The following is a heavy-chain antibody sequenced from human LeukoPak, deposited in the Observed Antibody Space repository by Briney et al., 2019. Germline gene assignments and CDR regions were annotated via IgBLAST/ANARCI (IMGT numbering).Heavy chain of an antibody. CDR1: GGSLRSSDYY. CDR3: ARASGVLPSFEWANWFDT. J-gene: IGHJ5*02. CDR2: IHYSRST. D-gene: IGHD2/OR15-2a*01. Sequence: SETLSLTCTVSGGSLRSSDYYWAWLRQPPGRGLEWIGTIHYSRSTFYKPPLKSRLTASADTSRNQIYMKLSSVPAADTAVYYWARASGVLPSFEWANWFDTWGQGSLVTVSS. V-gene: IGHV4-39*01.